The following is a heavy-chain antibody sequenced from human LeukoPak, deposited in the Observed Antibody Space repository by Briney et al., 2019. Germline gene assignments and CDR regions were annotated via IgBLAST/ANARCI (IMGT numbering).Heavy chain of an antibody. CDR3: ARRGTGYSSGWTEKIYGMDV. CDR1: GFAFSSYW. Sequence: QPGGSLRLSCAASGFAFSSYWMHWVRQAPGKGLVWVSRINSDGSSTSYADSVKGRFTISRDNAKNTLYLQMNSLRAEDTAVYYCARRGTGYSSGWTEKIYGMDVWGQGTTVTVSS. J-gene: IGHJ6*02. D-gene: IGHD6-25*01. CDR2: INSDGSST. V-gene: IGHV3-74*01.